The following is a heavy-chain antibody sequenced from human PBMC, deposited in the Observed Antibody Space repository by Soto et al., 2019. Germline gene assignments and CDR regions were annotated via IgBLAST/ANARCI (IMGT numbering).Heavy chain of an antibody. J-gene: IGHJ4*02. V-gene: IGHV3-48*02. CDR1: GFTFSSYS. CDR3: ARGLYYYDSSGYWGY. Sequence: EVQLVESGGGLVQPGGSLRLSCAASGFTFSSYSMNRVRQAPGKGLEWVSYISSSSSTIYYADSVKGRFTISRDNAKNSLYLQMNSLRDEDTAVYYCARGLYYYDSSGYWGYWGQGILVTVSS. D-gene: IGHD3-22*01. CDR2: ISSSSSTI.